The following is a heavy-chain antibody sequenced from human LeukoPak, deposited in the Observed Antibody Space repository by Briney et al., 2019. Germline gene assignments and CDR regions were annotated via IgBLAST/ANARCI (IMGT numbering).Heavy chain of an antibody. Sequence: SETLSLTCTVSGYSISSGYYWGWIRQPPGKGLEWIGSIYHSGSTYYNPSLKSRVTISVDTSKNQFSLKLSSVTAADTAVYYCARGGSGSYYRVWGQGTLVTVSS. J-gene: IGHJ4*02. CDR2: IYHSGST. V-gene: IGHV4-38-2*02. CDR3: ARGGSGSYYRV. CDR1: GYSISSGYY. D-gene: IGHD3-10*01.